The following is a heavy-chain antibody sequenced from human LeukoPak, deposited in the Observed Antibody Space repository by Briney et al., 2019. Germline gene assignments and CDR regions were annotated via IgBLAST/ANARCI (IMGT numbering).Heavy chain of an antibody. Sequence: QPGGSLRLSCTASGFTFSSYWMHWVRQAPGKGLVWVSFINHDGSNTSYADSVKGRFTVSRDNAKNTMYLQVNSLRAEDTAVYYCTTSRAFWSNYYGFDHWGQGTLVTVSS. CDR1: GFTFSSYW. CDR2: INHDGSNT. J-gene: IGHJ4*02. V-gene: IGHV3-74*01. CDR3: TTSRAFWSNYYGFDH. D-gene: IGHD3-10*01.